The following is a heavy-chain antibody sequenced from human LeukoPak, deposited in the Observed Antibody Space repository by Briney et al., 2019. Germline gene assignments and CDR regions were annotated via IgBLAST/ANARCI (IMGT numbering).Heavy chain of an antibody. Sequence: GGSLRLSCAASGFTFSSYGMHWVRQAPGKGLEWVAVISYDGSSKYYADSVKGRFTISRDNSKNTLYLQMNSLRAEDTAVYYCALLEDSYGWKGEEDYWGQGTLVTVSS. J-gene: IGHJ4*02. D-gene: IGHD5-18*01. CDR2: ISYDGSSK. V-gene: IGHV3-30*03. CDR1: GFTFSSYG. CDR3: ALLEDSYGWKGEEDY.